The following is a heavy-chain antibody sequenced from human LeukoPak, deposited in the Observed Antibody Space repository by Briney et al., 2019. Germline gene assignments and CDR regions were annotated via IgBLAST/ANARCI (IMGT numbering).Heavy chain of an antibody. CDR2: IKQDGSEK. Sequence: GGPLRLSCAASGFTFSSYWMSWVRQAPGKGLEWVANIKQDGSEKYYVDSVKGRFTISRDNAKNSLYLQMNSLRADDTAVYYCARLRYSSKNFDYWGQGTLVTVSS. CDR3: ARLRYSSKNFDY. D-gene: IGHD6-19*01. V-gene: IGHV3-7*01. J-gene: IGHJ4*02. CDR1: GFTFSSYW.